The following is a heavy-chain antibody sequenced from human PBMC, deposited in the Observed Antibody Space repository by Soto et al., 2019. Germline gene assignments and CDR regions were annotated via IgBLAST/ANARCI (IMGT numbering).Heavy chain of an antibody. Sequence: SETLCLTCTVFCGSIEDYYWSWIRQSPGKGLEWIGHISDRGTTDYNPSLKSRVTISVDRSKKQFSLKVTSVTAADTAVYYCARAQFYSGSGNYNNLMFVPWGQGTQVTVS. CDR3: ARAQFYSGSGNYNNLMFVP. CDR2: ISDRGTT. CDR1: CGSIEDYY. V-gene: IGHV4-59*01. D-gene: IGHD3-10*01. J-gene: IGHJ5*02.